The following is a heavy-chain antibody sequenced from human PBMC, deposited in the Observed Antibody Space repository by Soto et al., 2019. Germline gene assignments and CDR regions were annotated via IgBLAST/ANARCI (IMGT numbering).Heavy chain of an antibody. V-gene: IGHV4-4*02. D-gene: IGHD3-3*01. CDR2: IYHSGST. CDR3: ARGRRLRFLEWSLTPKHRDDAFDI. CDR1: GGSISSSNW. Sequence: KPSETLSLTCAVSGGSISSSNWWSWVRQPPGKGLEWIGEIYHSGSTNYNPSLKSRVTISVDKSKNQFSLKLSSVTAADTAVYYCARGRRLRFLEWSLTPKHRDDAFDIWGQGTMVTVSS. J-gene: IGHJ3*02.